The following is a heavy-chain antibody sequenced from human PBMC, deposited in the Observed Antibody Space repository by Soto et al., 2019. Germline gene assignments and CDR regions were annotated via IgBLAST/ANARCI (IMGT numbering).Heavy chain of an antibody. V-gene: IGHV3-23*01. D-gene: IGHD1-1*01. CDR3: AKKSTGTRSYYFGY. Sequence: AGGSLRLSCAASGFTFSSYAMSWVRQAPGKGLEWVSAISGSGGSTYYAESVKGRFTISRDNSKNTLYLQMNSLRAEDTAVYYCAKKSTGTRSYYFGYWGQGTLVTVSS. CDR1: GFTFSSYA. CDR2: ISGSGGST. J-gene: IGHJ4*02.